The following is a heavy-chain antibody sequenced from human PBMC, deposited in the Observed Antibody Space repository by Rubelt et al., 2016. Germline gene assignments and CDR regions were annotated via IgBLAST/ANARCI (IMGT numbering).Heavy chain of an antibody. CDR1: GFTFSSYA. CDR2: ISYDGSNK. J-gene: IGHJ4*02. V-gene: IGHV3-30*04. D-gene: IGHD3-3*01. Sequence: QLVESGGGVVQPGKSLRLSCAASGFTFSSYAMHWVRQAPGKGLEWVAVISYDGSNKYYADSVKGRFTISRDNSKKTLFVQMNSLRPNDTAMYYCTKSRLGNHDFWSGFDYWGQGTLVTVSS. CDR3: TKSRLGNHDFWSGFDY.